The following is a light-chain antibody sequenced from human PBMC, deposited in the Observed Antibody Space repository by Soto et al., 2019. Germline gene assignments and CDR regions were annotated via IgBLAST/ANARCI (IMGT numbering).Light chain of an antibody. Sequence: DTQMTQSQSSLPASVAVRVTITCRESQSFSKHLNWYQQKPGKVPKVLIYDASSLQAGVPSRFTGSGSGTDFTLAISSLQPEDFATYYCHQFYSFPRTCGQGTKLEV. CDR2: DAS. V-gene: IGKV1-39*01. CDR1: QSFSKH. J-gene: IGKJ2*02. CDR3: HQFYSFPRT.